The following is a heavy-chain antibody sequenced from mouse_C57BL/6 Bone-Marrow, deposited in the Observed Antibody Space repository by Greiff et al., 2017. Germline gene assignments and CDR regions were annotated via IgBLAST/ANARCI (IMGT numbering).Heavy chain of an antibody. CDR2: ISSGGSYT. V-gene: IGHV5-6*01. CDR3: ASLIYYDYEGFAY. CDR1: GFTFSSYG. J-gene: IGHJ3*01. Sequence: EVKVVESGGDLVKPGGSLKLSCAASGFTFSSYGMSWVRQTPDKRLEWVATISSGGSYTYYPDSVKGRFTISRDNAKNTLYLQMSSLKSEDTAMYYCASLIYYDYEGFAYWGQGTLVTVSA. D-gene: IGHD2-4*01.